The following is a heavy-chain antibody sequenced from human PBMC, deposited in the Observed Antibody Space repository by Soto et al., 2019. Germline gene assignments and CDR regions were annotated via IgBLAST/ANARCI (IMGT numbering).Heavy chain of an antibody. CDR2: ISAYNGNT. V-gene: IGHV1-18*01. CDR3: GRWSADGYYYYGMDV. D-gene: IGHD2-2*01. CDR1: GYTFTSYG. J-gene: IGHJ6*02. Sequence: QVQLVQSGAEVKKPGASVKVSCKASGYTFTSYGISWVRQAPRQGLEWMGWISAYNGNTNYAQKLQGRVTMTTDTSTSTAYMELRSLRSDDTAVYYCGRWSADGYYYYGMDVWGQGTTVTVSS.